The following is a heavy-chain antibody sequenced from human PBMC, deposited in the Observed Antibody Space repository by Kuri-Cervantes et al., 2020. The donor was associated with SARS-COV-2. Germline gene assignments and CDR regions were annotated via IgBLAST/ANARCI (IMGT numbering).Heavy chain of an antibody. D-gene: IGHD3-22*01. CDR1: GGSFSGYY. J-gene: IGHJ4*02. Sequence: SETLSLTCAVYGGSFSGYYWSWIRQPPGKGLEWIGEINHRGSTNYNPSLKSRVTISVDTSKNQFSLKLSSVTAADTAVYYCARVDSSGYIGFDYWGQGTLVTVSS. V-gene: IGHV4-34*01. CDR3: ARVDSSGYIGFDY. CDR2: INHRGST.